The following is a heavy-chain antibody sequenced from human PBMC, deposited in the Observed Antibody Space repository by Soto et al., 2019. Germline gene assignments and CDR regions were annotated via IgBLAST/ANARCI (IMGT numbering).Heavy chain of an antibody. D-gene: IGHD3-3*01. J-gene: IGHJ5*02. V-gene: IGHV3-23*01. CDR3: AKQGDYDFWSSSNNGLDP. Sequence: EVQLLESGGGLVQPGGSLRLSCAASGFSFSSYAISWVRQAPGKGLEWVSSIGGRGGSTYYADSVKGRFTISRDNSKNTVYLQMNSLRVEDTAVYYCAKQGDYDFWSSSNNGLDPWGQGTLVTVSS. CDR1: GFSFSSYA. CDR2: IGGRGGST.